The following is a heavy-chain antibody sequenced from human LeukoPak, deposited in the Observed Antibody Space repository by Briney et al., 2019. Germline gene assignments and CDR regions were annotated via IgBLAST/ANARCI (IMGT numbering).Heavy chain of an antibody. D-gene: IGHD3-3*01. CDR2: ISYDGSNK. V-gene: IGHV3-30*01. CDR1: GFSFSSYA. Sequence: GGSLRLSCAASGFSFSSYAMNWVRQAPGKGLECVAVISYDGSNKYYADSVKGRFTISRDNSMNTPYLQMNSLRAEDTAVYYCARGGQHYHFWSGYLWGQGTLVTVSS. CDR3: ARGGQHYHFWSGYL. J-gene: IGHJ5*02.